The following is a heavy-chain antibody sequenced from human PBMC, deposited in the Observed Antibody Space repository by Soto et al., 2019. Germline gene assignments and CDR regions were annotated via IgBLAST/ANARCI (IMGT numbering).Heavy chain of an antibody. V-gene: IGHV1-69*04. J-gene: IGHJ4*02. CDR1: GDTFSFYS. Sequence: VQLVQSGAEVKRPGSSVKVSCKASGDTFSFYSINWVRQAPGLGLEWMGRVNPILSMSNYAQRFQGRVTMTADKSTSTAYMELSGLRSEDTAMYYCATSYGSGYRACDYWGQGALVTVSS. CDR3: ATSYGSGYRACDY. CDR2: VNPILSMS. D-gene: IGHD3-10*01.